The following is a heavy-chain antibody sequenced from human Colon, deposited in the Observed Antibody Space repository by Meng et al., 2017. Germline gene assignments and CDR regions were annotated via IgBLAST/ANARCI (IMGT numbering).Heavy chain of an antibody. CDR2: FFRGGST. V-gene: IGHV4-39*01. CDR1: GGSISSSGYY. D-gene: IGHD5-24*01. J-gene: IGHJ4*02. CDR3: ARRAGGWLQSELDY. Sequence: QLQLQESGPGLVKPSETLSLTFTVSGGSISSSGYYWGWIRQPPGKGLEWIGSFFRGGSTNYNPSLKSRVTISVDTSKNQFSLKLSSVTAADTAIYYCARRAGGWLQSELDYWGQGTLVTVSS.